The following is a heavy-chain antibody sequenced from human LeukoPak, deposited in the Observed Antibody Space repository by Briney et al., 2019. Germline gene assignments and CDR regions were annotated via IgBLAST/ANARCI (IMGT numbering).Heavy chain of an antibody. D-gene: IGHD3/OR15-3a*01. CDR3: ARLDFVWFDP. CDR1: DDSISDYY. J-gene: IGHJ5*02. V-gene: IGHV4-59*08. Sequence: SETLSLTCTVSDDSISDYYRGWIRQPPGKGLEWIGYFHNSGTSTYNPSLKSRVTISVDTSKNQFSLKLSSVTAADTAVYYCARLDFVWFDPWGQGTLVTVSS. CDR2: FHNSGTS.